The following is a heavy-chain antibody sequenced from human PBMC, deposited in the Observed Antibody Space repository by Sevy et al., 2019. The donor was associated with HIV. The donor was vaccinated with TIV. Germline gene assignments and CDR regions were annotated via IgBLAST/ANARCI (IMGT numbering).Heavy chain of an antibody. Sequence: SETLSLTCTVSGGSISSYYWSWIRQPPGKGLEWIGYIYYSGSTNYNPSLKSRVTISVDTSKNQFSLKLSSVTAADTAVYYCARIYSSSWYRDCMDVWGQGTTVTVSS. J-gene: IGHJ6*02. D-gene: IGHD6-13*01. CDR1: GGSISSYY. V-gene: IGHV4-59*01. CDR3: ARIYSSSWYRDCMDV. CDR2: IYYSGST.